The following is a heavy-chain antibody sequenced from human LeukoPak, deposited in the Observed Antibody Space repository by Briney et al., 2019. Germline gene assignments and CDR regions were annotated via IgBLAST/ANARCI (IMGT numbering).Heavy chain of an antibody. V-gene: IGHV1-18*01. CDR3: AATYYYGSGSYHPFDY. J-gene: IGHJ4*02. CDR2: ISAYNGNT. D-gene: IGHD3-10*01. CDR1: GYTFTSYG. Sequence: ASVKVSCKASGYTFTSYGISWVRQAPGQGLGWMGWISAYNGNTNYAQKLQGRVTMTTDTSTSTAYMELRSLRSDDTAVYYCAATYYYGSGSYHPFDYWGQGTLVTVSS.